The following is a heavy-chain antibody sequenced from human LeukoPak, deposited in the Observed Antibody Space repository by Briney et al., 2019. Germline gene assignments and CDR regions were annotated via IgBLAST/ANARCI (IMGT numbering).Heavy chain of an antibody. CDR1: GFTFSSYW. V-gene: IGHV3-7*03. J-gene: IGHJ3*02. CDR2: IKYEGSEQ. D-gene: IGHD3-3*01. Sequence: GGSLRLSCAASGFTFSSYWMTWVRQAPGKGLEWVANIKYEGSEQYYVDSVKGRFIISRDNAKNSLYLQMNSLRAEDTALYYCARGVEIFGVHMPGGDAFDIWGQGTMVTVSS. CDR3: ARGVEIFGVHMPGGDAFDI.